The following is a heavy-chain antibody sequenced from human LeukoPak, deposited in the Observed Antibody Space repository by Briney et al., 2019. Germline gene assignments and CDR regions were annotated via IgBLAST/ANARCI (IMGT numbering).Heavy chain of an antibody. CDR1: GFTFSDYY. D-gene: IGHD3-10*01. J-gene: IGHJ3*02. V-gene: IGHV3-11*01. Sequence: KPGGSLRLSCAASGFTFSDYYMSWIRQAPGKGLEWVSYISSSGSTIYYADSVKGRFSISRDNAKNSLYLQMNSLRAEDTAVYYCARDLWFRELLGTPRGAFEIWGQGTMVTVSS. CDR3: ARDLWFRELLGTPRGAFEI. CDR2: ISSSGSTI.